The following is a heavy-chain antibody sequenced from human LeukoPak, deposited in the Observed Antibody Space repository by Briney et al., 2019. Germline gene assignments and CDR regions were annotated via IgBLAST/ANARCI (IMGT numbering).Heavy chain of an antibody. D-gene: IGHD1-26*01. CDR1: GYTFTNYD. Sequence: ASVKVSCKASGYTFTNYDMHWVRRAPGQRLEWMGWINAGNGNTKYSQKFQGRVTFTRDTSASTAYMQLSSLRSEDTAVYYCARGAYTIVGVDYWGQGTLVTVSS. J-gene: IGHJ4*02. V-gene: IGHV1-3*01. CDR2: INAGNGNT. CDR3: ARGAYTIVGVDY.